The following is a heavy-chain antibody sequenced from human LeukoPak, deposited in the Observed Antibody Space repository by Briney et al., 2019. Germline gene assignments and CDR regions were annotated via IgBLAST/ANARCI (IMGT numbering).Heavy chain of an antibody. Sequence: GGSLRLSCAASGFTFSSSWMSWVRQAPGMGLEWVANIHQDGSDKYYVDSVKGRFTISRDNAKNSLYLQVNSLRAEDTAVYYCARGRYNYGYWGQGILVTVSS. CDR2: IHQDGSDK. V-gene: IGHV3-7*01. D-gene: IGHD5-18*01. J-gene: IGHJ4*02. CDR1: GFTFSSSW. CDR3: ARGRYNYGY.